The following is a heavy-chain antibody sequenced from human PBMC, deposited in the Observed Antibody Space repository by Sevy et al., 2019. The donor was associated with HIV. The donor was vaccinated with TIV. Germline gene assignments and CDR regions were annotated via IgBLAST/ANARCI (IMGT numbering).Heavy chain of an antibody. D-gene: IGHD4-17*01. CDR3: ARAEAHDYGDFNWFDP. CDR2: ISNSGSTI. CDR1: GFTFSSYE. Sequence: GGSLRLSCTASGFTFSSYEMNWVRQAPGKGLEWVSYISNSGSTIHYSDSVKGRFTISRDNVKNSLYLQMNSLRAEDTAVYYCARAEAHDYGDFNWFDPWGQGTLVTVSS. J-gene: IGHJ5*02. V-gene: IGHV3-48*03.